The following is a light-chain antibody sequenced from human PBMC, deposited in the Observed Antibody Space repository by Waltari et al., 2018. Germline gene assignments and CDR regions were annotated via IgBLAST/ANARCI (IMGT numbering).Light chain of an antibody. CDR2: DAS. CDR1: QDISNY. J-gene: IGKJ3*01. Sequence: DIQMTQSPSSLSASVGDRVTITCQASQDISNYLNWYQQKPGKAPKLLIYDASNLETGVPSRFSGSGSGTDFTFTISSLQPEDIATYYCQQYDILFTFGPGTKVDIK. CDR3: QQYDILFT. V-gene: IGKV1-33*01.